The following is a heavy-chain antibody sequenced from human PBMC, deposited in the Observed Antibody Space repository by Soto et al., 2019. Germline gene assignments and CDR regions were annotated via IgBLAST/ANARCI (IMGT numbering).Heavy chain of an antibody. Sequence: SETLSLTCTVSGASISSYYWSWIRQPPGKGLEWIGFTYYSGSTNYNPSLKSRVTMSVDTSKNQFSLKLNSVTAADTAVYYCARTYCSGGSCYPGGNRFDPWGQGTLVTVSS. CDR2: TYYSGST. D-gene: IGHD2-15*01. CDR3: ARTYCSGGSCYPGGNRFDP. V-gene: IGHV4-59*01. J-gene: IGHJ5*02. CDR1: GASISSYY.